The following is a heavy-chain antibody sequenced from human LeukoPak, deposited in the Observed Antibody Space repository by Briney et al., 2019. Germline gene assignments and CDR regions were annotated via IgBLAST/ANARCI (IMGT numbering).Heavy chain of an antibody. CDR2: IYSGGST. J-gene: IGHJ4*02. CDR1: GFTVSSNY. CDR3: AKGKGGTSFNYCFDY. Sequence: GGSLRLSCAASGFTVSSNYMSWVRQAPGKGLEWVSVIYSGGSTYYADSVRGRFTVSRDNSKNTLYLEMNSLRAEDTAVYYCAKGKGGTSFNYCFDYWGQGTPVSVSS. D-gene: IGHD2/OR15-2a*01. V-gene: IGHV3-53*01.